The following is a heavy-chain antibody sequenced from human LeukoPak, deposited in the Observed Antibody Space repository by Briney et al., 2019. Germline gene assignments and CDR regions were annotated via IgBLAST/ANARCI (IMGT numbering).Heavy chain of an antibody. CDR2: MNPYNGNT. Sequence: GASVKVSCKASGYTFTNYGINWVRQATGQGLEWMAWMNPYNGNTGFAQKFQDRVTLTRNTSISTAYMELSSLRSEDTAVYYCARLYLVVVPAAPNYYYYYGMDVWGQGTTVTVSS. J-gene: IGHJ6*02. CDR1: GYTFTNYG. CDR3: ARLYLVVVPAAPNYYYYYGMDV. D-gene: IGHD2-2*01. V-gene: IGHV1-8*01.